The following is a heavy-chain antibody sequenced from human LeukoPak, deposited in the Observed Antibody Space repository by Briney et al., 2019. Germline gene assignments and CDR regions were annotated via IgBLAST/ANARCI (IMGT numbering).Heavy chain of an antibody. V-gene: IGHV3-15*07. CDR3: TTLPSPYCYDPRGPSIDY. D-gene: IGHD3-22*01. CDR1: GFTFSNAW. Sequence: PGGSLRLSCAASGFTFSNAWMNWVRQAPGKGLEWVGRIKSKTDGGTTDYAAPVKGRFTISRDDSKNTLYLQMNSLKTEDTAVYYCTTLPSPYCYDPRGPSIDYWGQGTLVTVSS. J-gene: IGHJ4*02. CDR2: IKSKTDGGTT.